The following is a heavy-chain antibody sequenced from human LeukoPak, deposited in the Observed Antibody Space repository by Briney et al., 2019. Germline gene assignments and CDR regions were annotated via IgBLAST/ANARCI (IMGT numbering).Heavy chain of an antibody. D-gene: IGHD5-18*01. Sequence: PGGSLRLSCAASGFTFSNYGMHWVRQAPGKGLEWVAFIRYDGSNKYYADSVKGRFTISRDNSKNTLYLQMNSLRAEDTAVYYCANLGGETAIDAFDIWGQGTMVTVSS. J-gene: IGHJ3*02. CDR2: IRYDGSNK. V-gene: IGHV3-30*02. CDR1: GFTFSNYG. CDR3: ANLGGETAIDAFDI.